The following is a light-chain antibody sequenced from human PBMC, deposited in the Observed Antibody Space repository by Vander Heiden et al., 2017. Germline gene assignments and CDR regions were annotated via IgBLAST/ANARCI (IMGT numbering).Light chain of an antibody. V-gene: IGKV1-5*03. Sequence: IQMTQSPSTLSASVGDRVTITCRASQTITTSLAWYQQKPGEAPNLLIYKASSLQSGVPSRISGSAPGTDFTLTISSLHPDDFATYYCQRAKSYPWTFGQGTRL. J-gene: IGKJ5*01. CDR1: QTITTS. CDR2: KAS. CDR3: QRAKSYPWT.